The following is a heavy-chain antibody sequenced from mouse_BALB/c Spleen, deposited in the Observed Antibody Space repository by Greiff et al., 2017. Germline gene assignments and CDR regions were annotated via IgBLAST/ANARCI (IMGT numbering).Heavy chain of an antibody. V-gene: IGHV5-6-3*01. J-gene: IGHJ2*01. Sequence: EVMLVESGGGLVQPGGSLKLSCAASGFTFSSYGMSWVRQTPDKRLELVATINSNGGSTYYPDSVKGRFTISRDNAKNTLYLQMSSLKSEDTAMYYCARGNYYFDYWGQGTTLTVSS. CDR2: INSNGGST. CDR3: ARGNYYFDY. D-gene: IGHD2-1*01. CDR1: GFTFSSYG.